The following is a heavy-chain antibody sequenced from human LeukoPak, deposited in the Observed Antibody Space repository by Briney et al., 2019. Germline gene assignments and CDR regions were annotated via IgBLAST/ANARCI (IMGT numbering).Heavy chain of an antibody. J-gene: IGHJ4*02. V-gene: IGHV3-21*01. CDR2: ISSSSSYI. Sequence: GGSLRLSCAASGFTFSSYSMNWVRQAPGEGLEWVSSISSSSSYIYYADSVKGRFTISRDNAKNSLYLQMNSLRAEDTAVYYCARGFTYYFDYWGQGTLVTASS. CDR3: ARGFTYYFDY. D-gene: IGHD3-16*01. CDR1: GFTFSSYS.